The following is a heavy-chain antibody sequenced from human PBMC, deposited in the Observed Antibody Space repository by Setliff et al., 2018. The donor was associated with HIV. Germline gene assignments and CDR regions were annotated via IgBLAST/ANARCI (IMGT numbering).Heavy chain of an antibody. D-gene: IGHD5-12*01. CDR1: GGSIISYY. CDR2: IYYSGST. V-gene: IGHV4-59*01. CDR3: ARDRLDGYNSGFDY. Sequence: PSETLSLTCTVSGGSIISYYWSWIRQPPGKGLEWIGYIYYSGSTTYNPSLKSRVTISVDTSKNQFSLKLSSVTAAYTAVYYCARDRLDGYNSGFDYWGQGTLVTVSS. J-gene: IGHJ4*02.